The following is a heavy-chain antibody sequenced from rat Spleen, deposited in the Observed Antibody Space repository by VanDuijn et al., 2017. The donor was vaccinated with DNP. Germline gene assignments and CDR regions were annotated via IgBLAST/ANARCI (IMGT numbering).Heavy chain of an antibody. CDR3: TSGPYGGYSS. CDR1: GFTFSDYN. CDR2: ISYDGSST. D-gene: IGHD1-11*01. J-gene: IGHJ2*01. V-gene: IGHV5-7*01. Sequence: EVQLVESGGGLVQPGRSLKLSCAASGFTFSDYNMAWVRQAPKKGLEWVATISYDGSSTYYPDSVKGRFTISRENTKSTLYLQMNSLRSEDTATYYCTSGPYGGYSSWGQGVMVTVSS.